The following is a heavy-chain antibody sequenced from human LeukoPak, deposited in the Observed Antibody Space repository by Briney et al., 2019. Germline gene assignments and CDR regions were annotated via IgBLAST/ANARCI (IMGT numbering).Heavy chain of an antibody. CDR3: ARGGPTVRALSSLDS. J-gene: IGHJ5*01. D-gene: IGHD4-17*01. V-gene: IGHV4-59*01. Sequence: PSETLSLTCNVSGGSMRSYYWNWIRQSPEEGLQWLGHIFYSGTTNYNPSLESRVTISVDTSRNHFSLHLTSVTTADTAVYYCARGGPTVRALSSLDSWGQGTLVTVSS. CDR1: GGSMRSYY. CDR2: IFYSGTT.